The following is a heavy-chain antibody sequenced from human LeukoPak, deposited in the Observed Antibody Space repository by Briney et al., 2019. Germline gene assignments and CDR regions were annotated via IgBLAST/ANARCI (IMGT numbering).Heavy chain of an antibody. D-gene: IGHD2-8*01. Sequence: GGSLRLSCSASGFTFRTYAMHWVRQAPGKGLEWVAVISYDGSNKYYADSVKGRFTISRDNSKNTLYLQMNSLRAEDTAVYYCAREYGYWGQGTLVTVSS. V-gene: IGHV3-30-3*01. CDR1: GFTFRTYA. J-gene: IGHJ4*02. CDR3: AREYGY. CDR2: ISYDGSNK.